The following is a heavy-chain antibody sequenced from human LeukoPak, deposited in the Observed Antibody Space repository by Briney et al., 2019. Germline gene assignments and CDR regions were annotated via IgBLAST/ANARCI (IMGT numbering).Heavy chain of an antibody. D-gene: IGHD1-20*01. CDR2: INHSGST. CDR3: ARMRLTYNWNRGLDAFDI. CDR1: GGSFSGYY. Sequence: SETLSLTCAVYGGSFSGYYWSWIRQPPGKGLEWIGEINHSGSTNYNPSLKSRVTISVDTSKNQFSLKLSSVTAADTAVYYCARMRLTYNWNRGLDAFDIWGQGTMVTVSS. J-gene: IGHJ3*02. V-gene: IGHV4-34*01.